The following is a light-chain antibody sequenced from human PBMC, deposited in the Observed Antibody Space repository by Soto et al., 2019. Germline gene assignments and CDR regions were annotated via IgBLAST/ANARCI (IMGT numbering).Light chain of an antibody. Sequence: DIVMTQSPDSLAVSLVDMATINCESSRCVFDSSNNENYLAWYQQRPRQPPKLLIYWASTRESGVPDRFSGSGSGTDFTLTISSLQAEDVAVYYCQQYYSSPRTFGQGTKVDIK. CDR2: WAS. J-gene: IGKJ1*01. CDR1: RCVFDSSNNENY. V-gene: IGKV4-1*01. CDR3: QQYYSSPRT.